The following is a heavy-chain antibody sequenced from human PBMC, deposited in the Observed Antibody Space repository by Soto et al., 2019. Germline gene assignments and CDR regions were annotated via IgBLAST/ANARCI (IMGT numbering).Heavy chain of an antibody. CDR1: GYTFTSYA. CDR2: INAGNGNT. V-gene: IGHV1-3*01. D-gene: IGHD2-2*02. Sequence: GASVKVSCKASGYTFTSYAMHWVRQAPGQRLEWMGWINAGNGNTKYSQKFQGRVTITRDTSASTAYMELSSLRSEDTAVYYCARDKGYCSGATCYNPLFDYWGQGTQVTVSS. J-gene: IGHJ4*02. CDR3: ARDKGYCSGATCYNPLFDY.